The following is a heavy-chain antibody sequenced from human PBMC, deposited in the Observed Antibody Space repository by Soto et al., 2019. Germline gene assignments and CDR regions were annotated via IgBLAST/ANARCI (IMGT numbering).Heavy chain of an antibody. D-gene: IGHD6-19*01. CDR2: IVVGSGNT. Sequence: GASVKVSCKASGFTFTSSAVQWVRQARGQRLEWIGWIVVGSGNTNYAQKFQERVTITRDMSTSTAYMQLTSVTAADTAVYYCARGLSTHIAVAGMGYFDSWGQGTLVTVSS. J-gene: IGHJ4*02. CDR3: ARGLSTHIAVAGMGYFDS. CDR1: GFTFTSSA. V-gene: IGHV1-58*01.